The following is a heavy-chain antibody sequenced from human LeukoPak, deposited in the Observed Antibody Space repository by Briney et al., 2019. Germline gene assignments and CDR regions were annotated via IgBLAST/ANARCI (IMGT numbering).Heavy chain of an antibody. V-gene: IGHV3-48*04. Sequence: PGGSLRLSCAASGFTFSSYSMNWVRQAPGKGLEWVSYITSSSSTIYYADSVKGRFTISRDNAKNSLYLQMNSLRAEDTAVYYCKKDHPVWGSYRQSGWGQGTLVTVSS. J-gene: IGHJ4*02. CDR3: KKDHPVWGSYRQSG. CDR1: GFTFSSYS. D-gene: IGHD3-16*02. CDR2: ITSSSSTI.